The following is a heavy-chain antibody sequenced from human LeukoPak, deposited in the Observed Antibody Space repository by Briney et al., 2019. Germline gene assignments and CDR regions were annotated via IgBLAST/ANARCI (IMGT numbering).Heavy chain of an antibody. D-gene: IGHD3-10*01. CDR3: ARDIMVRGVSGMDV. CDR1: GFTFSSYW. CDR2: INQDGSEK. V-gene: IGHV3-7*03. J-gene: IGHJ6*04. Sequence: GGSLRVSCAASGFTFSSYWMNWVRQARGKGLAGVANINQDGSEKYYVDSVKGRFTSSRDNAKNSLYLQMNSLRAEDTAVYYCARDIMVRGVSGMDVWGKGTTVTVSS.